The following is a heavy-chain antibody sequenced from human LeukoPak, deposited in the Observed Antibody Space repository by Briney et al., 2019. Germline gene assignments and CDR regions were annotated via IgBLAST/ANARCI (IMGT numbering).Heavy chain of an antibody. V-gene: IGHV4-39*01. CDR2: LYYGENS. CDR1: GGSISIISSSTYY. CDR3: ARQLPTAAADTRGYFDY. J-gene: IGHJ4*02. D-gene: IGHD6-25*01. Sequence: SETLSLTCTVSGGSISIISSSTYYWGWIRQAPGRGLEWIGSLYYGENSHYNPSLKSRATLSVDTSNNQFSLKLTSVTAADAAVYFCARQLPTAAADTRGYFDYWGQGTVVTVSS.